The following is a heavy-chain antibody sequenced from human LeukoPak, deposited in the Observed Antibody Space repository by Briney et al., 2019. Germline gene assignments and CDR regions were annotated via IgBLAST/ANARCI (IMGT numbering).Heavy chain of an antibody. Sequence: GGSLRLSCTASGFAFGDCAMNWVRQAPGKGLEWVGFIKTKLYGGTTEYAASVKGRFTISRDDSKAIAYLQMNSLKTEDTAVYYCTRDHRDDWNPGYYFDYWGQGTLVTVSS. CDR3: TRDHRDDWNPGYYFDY. D-gene: IGHD1-1*01. V-gene: IGHV3-49*04. CDR2: IKTKLYGGTT. CDR1: GFAFGDCA. J-gene: IGHJ4*02.